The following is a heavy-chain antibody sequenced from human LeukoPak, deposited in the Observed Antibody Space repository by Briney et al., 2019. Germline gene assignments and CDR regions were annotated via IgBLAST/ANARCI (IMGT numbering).Heavy chain of an antibody. CDR1: GFTFSDYY. CDR3: ARRGSGYYAWAFDY. J-gene: IGHJ4*02. V-gene: IGHV3-11*04. D-gene: IGHD3-3*01. CDR2: ISSSVSTI. Sequence: GGSLRLSCAASGFTFSDYYMIWIRQAPGKGLEWISYISSSVSTIYYADSVKGRFTNSRDNAKNSLYLQMNSLRAEDTAVYYCARRGSGYYAWAFDYWGQGTLVTVSS.